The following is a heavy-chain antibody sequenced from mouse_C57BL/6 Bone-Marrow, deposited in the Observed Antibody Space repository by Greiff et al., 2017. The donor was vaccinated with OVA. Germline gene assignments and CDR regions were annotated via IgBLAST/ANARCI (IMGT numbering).Heavy chain of an antibody. D-gene: IGHD1-1*01. CDR1: GFSLTSYG. J-gene: IGHJ1*03. CDR2: IWSGGST. CDR3: ASPSPSYYGKWYFDV. V-gene: IGHV2-2*01. Sequence: VQLQQSGPGLVQPSQSLSITCTVSGFSLTSYGVHWVRQSPGKGLEWLGVIWSGGSTDYNAAFISRLSISKDNSKSQVFFKMNSLQADDTAIYYCASPSPSYYGKWYFDVWGTGTTVTVSS.